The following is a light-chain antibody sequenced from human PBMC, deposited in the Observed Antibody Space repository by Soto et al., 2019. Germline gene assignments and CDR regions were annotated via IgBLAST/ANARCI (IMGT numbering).Light chain of an antibody. CDR3: QQRSNWWT. Sequence: EIVLTQSPATLSLSPGERATLSCRASQSVSSYLAWYQQKPGQAPRLLIYDASNRATGIPARFSGSGSGTDFTLTISSLEPEDFAVYYCQQRSNWWTSGQGTKLEIK. V-gene: IGKV3-11*01. CDR2: DAS. CDR1: QSVSSY. J-gene: IGKJ1*01.